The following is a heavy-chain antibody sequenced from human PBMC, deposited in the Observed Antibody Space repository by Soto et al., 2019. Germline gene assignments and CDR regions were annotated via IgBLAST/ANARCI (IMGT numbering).Heavy chain of an antibody. D-gene: IGHD2-21*02. CDR3: ARRQQSSLRDFVCDWFEP. V-gene: IGHV3-30-3*01. CDR1: GFTFSNYA. J-gene: IGHJ5*02. Sequence: QVQLVESGGGVVQPGRSLRLSCAASGFTFSNYAMHWVRQAPGKGLEWVSVISYDGSSKTYGDSVKGRFPISRDNSKSTLYLQMNSLRPEDTAVYYCARRQQSSLRDFVCDWFEPWGQGTLVTVSS. CDR2: ISYDGSSK.